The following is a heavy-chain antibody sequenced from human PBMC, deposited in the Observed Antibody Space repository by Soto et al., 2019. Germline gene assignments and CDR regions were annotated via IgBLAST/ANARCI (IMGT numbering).Heavy chain of an antibody. CDR2: INAGNGNT. Sequence: ASVKVSCKASGYTFTSYAMHWVRQAPGQRLEWMGWINAGNGNTKYSQKFQGRVTITRDTSASTAYMELSSLRSEDTAVYYCARSSILWWSWFYPWGQGTVVPVSS. CDR3: ARSSILWWSWFYP. CDR1: GYTFTSYA. D-gene: IGHD2-21*01. V-gene: IGHV1-3*01. J-gene: IGHJ5*02.